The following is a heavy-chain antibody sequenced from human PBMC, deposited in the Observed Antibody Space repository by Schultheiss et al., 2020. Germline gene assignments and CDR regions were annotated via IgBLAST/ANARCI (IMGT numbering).Heavy chain of an antibody. D-gene: IGHD5-12*01. Sequence: SETLSLTCAVYVGSFSGYFWNWIRQPPGKGLEWIGSIYYSGITYYNPSLKSRVTISVDTSKNQFSLKLSSVTAADTAVYYCARLVARINWFDPWGQGTLVTVSS. J-gene: IGHJ5*02. V-gene: IGHV4-34*01. CDR3: ARLVARINWFDP. CDR2: IYYSGIT. CDR1: VGSFSGYF.